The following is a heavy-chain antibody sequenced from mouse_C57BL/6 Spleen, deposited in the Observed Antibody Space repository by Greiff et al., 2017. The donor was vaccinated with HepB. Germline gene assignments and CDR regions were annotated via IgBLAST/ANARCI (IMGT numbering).Heavy chain of an antibody. J-gene: IGHJ2*01. V-gene: IGHV1-47*01. Sequence: QVQLKQSGAELVKPGASVKMSCKASGYTFTTYPIEWMKQNHGKSLEWIGNFHPYNDDTKYNEKFKGKATLTVEKSSSTVYLELSRLTSDDSAVYYCSRRGGPAIFFDYWGQGTTLTVSS. CDR3: SRRGGPAIFFDY. CDR2: FHPYNDDT. CDR1: GYTFTTYP.